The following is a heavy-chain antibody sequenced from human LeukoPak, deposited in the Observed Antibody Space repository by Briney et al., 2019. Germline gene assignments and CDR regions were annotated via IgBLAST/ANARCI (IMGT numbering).Heavy chain of an antibody. CDR1: GYTFTSYG. CDR3: AREKNRYCSGGSCYGKDY. Sequence: ASVKVSCKASGYTFTSYGISWVRQAPGQGLEWMGWISAYNGNTNYAQKLQGRVTMTTDTSTNTAYMELRSLRPDDTAVYYCAREKNRYCSGGSCYGKDYWGQGTLVTVSS. CDR2: ISAYNGNT. D-gene: IGHD2-15*01. J-gene: IGHJ4*02. V-gene: IGHV1-18*01.